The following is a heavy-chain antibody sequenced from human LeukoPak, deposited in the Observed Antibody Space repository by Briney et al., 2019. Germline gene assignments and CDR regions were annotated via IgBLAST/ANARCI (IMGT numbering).Heavy chain of an antibody. D-gene: IGHD3-10*01. Sequence: GGSLRLSCAASGFTFSSYWMSWVRQAPGKGLEWVANIKQDGSEKYYVDSVKGRLTISRDNAKNSLYLQMNSLRAEDTAVYYCARDQLDYYGSGSFREDVWGQGTTVTVSS. CDR3: ARDQLDYYGSGSFREDV. V-gene: IGHV3-7*01. CDR1: GFTFSSYW. J-gene: IGHJ6*02. CDR2: IKQDGSEK.